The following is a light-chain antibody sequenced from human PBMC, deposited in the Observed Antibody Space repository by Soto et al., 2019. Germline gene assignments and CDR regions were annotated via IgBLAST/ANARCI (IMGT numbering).Light chain of an antibody. V-gene: IGLV2-11*01. J-gene: IGLJ2*01. CDR1: SSDVGGYDS. CDR3: CSYVGGYTVEEV. Sequence: QSALTQPRSVSGSPGQSVTISCTGTSSDVGGYDSVSWYQQHPGKAPKLMIYDVSKRPSGVPDRFSGSKSGNTASLTISGLQAEDEADYYCCSYVGGYTVEEVFGGGTKLTVL. CDR2: DVS.